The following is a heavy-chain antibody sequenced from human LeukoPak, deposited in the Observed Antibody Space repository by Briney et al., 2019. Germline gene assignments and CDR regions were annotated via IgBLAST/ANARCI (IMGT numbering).Heavy chain of an antibody. J-gene: IGHJ4*02. V-gene: IGHV1-46*01. CDR3: ARPYYDFWSGNTHFDY. CDR2: INPSGGST. CDR1: GYTFTCYY. Sequence: ASVKVSCKASGYTFTCYYMHWVRQAPGQGLECMGIINPSGGSTSYAQKFQGRVTMTRDMSTSTVYMELSSLRSEDTAVYYCARPYYDFWSGNTHFDYWGQGTLVTVSS. D-gene: IGHD3-3*01.